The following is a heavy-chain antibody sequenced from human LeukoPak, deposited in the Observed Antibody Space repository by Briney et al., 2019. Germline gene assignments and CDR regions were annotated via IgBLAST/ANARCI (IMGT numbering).Heavy chain of an antibody. V-gene: IGHV5-51*01. J-gene: IGHJ4*02. CDR3: ARRKGYGELFEY. CDR2: IYPGDSDN. CDR1: GYPFTTYW. D-gene: IGHD3-10*01. Sequence: GESLKISYQGSGYPFTTYWIAWGRRMPGKGLGWMGIIYPGDSDNRYSPSFQGQVTISADTSTAYLQWSSLKASDTAMYYCARRKGYGELFEYWGQGTLVTVSS.